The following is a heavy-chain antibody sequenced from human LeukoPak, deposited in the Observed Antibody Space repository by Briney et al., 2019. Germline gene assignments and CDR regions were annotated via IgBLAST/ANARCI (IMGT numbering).Heavy chain of an antibody. CDR3: ARGHSGSYYYYGMDV. V-gene: IGHV3-21*01. J-gene: IGHJ6*02. D-gene: IGHD1-26*01. Sequence: GGSLRLSCAASGFTSSSYSMNWVRQAPGKGLEWVSSISSSSSYIYYADSVKGRFTISRDNAKNSLYLQTNSLRAEDTAVYYCARGHSGSYYYYGMDVWGQGTTVTVSS. CDR1: GFTSSSYS. CDR2: ISSSSSYI.